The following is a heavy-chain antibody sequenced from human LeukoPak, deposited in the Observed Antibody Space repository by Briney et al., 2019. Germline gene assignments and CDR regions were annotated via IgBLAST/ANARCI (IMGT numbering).Heavy chain of an antibody. J-gene: IGHJ5*02. D-gene: IGHD3-3*01. CDR2: ISHSGSN. Sequence: SETLSLTCAVYGGFFSGYYWSWIRQPPGKGLEWIGEISHSGSNNYNPSLTSRVTISVDTSKNQFYLKLSSVTAADTAVYYCARVGDYDLWSGYFTPRPSNWFDPWGQGTLVTVSS. V-gene: IGHV4-34*01. CDR1: GGFFSGYY. CDR3: ARVGDYDLWSGYFTPRPSNWFDP.